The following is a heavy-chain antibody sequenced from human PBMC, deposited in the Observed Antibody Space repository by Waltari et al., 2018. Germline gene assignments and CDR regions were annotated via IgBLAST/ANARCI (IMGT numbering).Heavy chain of an antibody. CDR3: ARGGSGSYYSGFDY. J-gene: IGHJ4*02. Sequence: EAQLVQSGAEVKKPGESLKISCQVSGFSFIGYWIVWVRQMPGKGLEWMGIIYPGDSASSYSPSFQGHVTISADKSISTASLQWRSLKASDTAMYYCARGGSGSYYSGFDYWGQGTLVTVSS. V-gene: IGHV5-51*01. D-gene: IGHD1-26*01. CDR1: GFSFIGYW. CDR2: IYPGDSAS.